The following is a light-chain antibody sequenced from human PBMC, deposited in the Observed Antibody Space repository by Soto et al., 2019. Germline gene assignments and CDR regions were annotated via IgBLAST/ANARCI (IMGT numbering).Light chain of an antibody. J-gene: IGKJ3*01. CDR2: DAS. Sequence: DIQMTQSPSTLSASVGDRVTITCRASQSISRSLAWYQQKPGKAPSLLIYDASSLEGGVPSRFSGSGFGTDFTLTITNLQPADVATYYCQQYSDFLISFGPGTTVDFK. CDR1: QSISRS. CDR3: QQYSDFLIS. V-gene: IGKV1-5*01.